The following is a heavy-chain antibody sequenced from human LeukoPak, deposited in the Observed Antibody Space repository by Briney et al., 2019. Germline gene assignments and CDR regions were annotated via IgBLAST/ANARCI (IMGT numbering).Heavy chain of an antibody. J-gene: IGHJ6*02. CDR1: GFTFSSYT. V-gene: IGHV3-23*01. D-gene: IGHD1-26*01. CDR2: ISGRSDSI. CDR3: AREKWERHPCGVDV. Sequence: GGSLRLSCAASGFTFSSYTMSWVRQAPGKGLERVSGISGRSDSIYYADSVEGRFTISRDYSKSTVDLQMNSLRAEDTAVYYCAREKWERHPCGVDVWGQGTTVTVSS.